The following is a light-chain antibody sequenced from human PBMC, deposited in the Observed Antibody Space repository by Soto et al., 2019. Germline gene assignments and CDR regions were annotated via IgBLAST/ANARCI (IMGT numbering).Light chain of an antibody. CDR1: QSVSSS. J-gene: IGKJ1*01. CDR2: GAS. CDR3: QQYNNWPRT. V-gene: IGKV3-15*01. Sequence: EIVLIQSPATLSLSPGERATLSCRASQSVSSSLAWYQQKPGQAPRLLIYGASTRATGIPARFSGSGSGTEFTLTISSLQSEDFAVYYCQQYNNWPRTFGQGTKVDI.